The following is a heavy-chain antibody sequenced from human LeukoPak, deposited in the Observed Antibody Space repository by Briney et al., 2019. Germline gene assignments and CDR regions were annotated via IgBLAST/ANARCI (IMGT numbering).Heavy chain of an antibody. CDR2: INHSGST. CDR1: GGSISSYY. J-gene: IGHJ5*02. V-gene: IGHV4-34*01. CDR3: ARGAARLDDWFDP. D-gene: IGHD6-6*01. Sequence: PSETLSLTCTVSGGSISSYYWSWIRQPPGKGLEWIGEINHSGSTNYDPSLKSRVTISVDTSKNQFSLKLSSVTAADTAVYYCARGAARLDDWFDPWGQGTLVTVSS.